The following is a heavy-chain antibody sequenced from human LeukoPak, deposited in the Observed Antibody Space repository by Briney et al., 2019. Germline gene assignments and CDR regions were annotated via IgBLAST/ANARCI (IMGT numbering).Heavy chain of an antibody. Sequence: GGSLRLSCEASGFTFSRYWMHWVRHAPGKGLVWVSRIKSDGKTNYADSVKGRFTISRDNAKNTVSLQMDSLRAEDTGVYYCARAPSEVGGYYPEYFRHWGQGTLVTVSS. V-gene: IGHV3-74*01. CDR3: ARAPSEVGGYYPEYFRH. J-gene: IGHJ1*01. D-gene: IGHD3-22*01. CDR2: IKSDGKT. CDR1: GFTFSRYW.